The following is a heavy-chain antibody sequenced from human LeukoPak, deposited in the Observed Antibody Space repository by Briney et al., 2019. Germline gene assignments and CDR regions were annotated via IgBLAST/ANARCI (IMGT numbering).Heavy chain of an antibody. CDR3: ARLGYCSNGVCYSFDY. Sequence: GESLKISCKGSGYTFSRYWIGWVRQMPGKGLEWMGIIYPGDSDTRYSPSFQGQVTFSADKSITTAYLQWSSLKASDTAMYYCARLGYCSNGVCYSFDYWGQGTLVTVSS. J-gene: IGHJ4*02. D-gene: IGHD2-8*01. V-gene: IGHV5-51*01. CDR1: GYTFSRYW. CDR2: IYPGDSDT.